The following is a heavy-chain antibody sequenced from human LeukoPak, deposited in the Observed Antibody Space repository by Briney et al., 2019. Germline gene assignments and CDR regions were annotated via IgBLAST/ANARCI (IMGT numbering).Heavy chain of an antibody. V-gene: IGHV3-7*01. CDR3: AQLRSWDY. CDR1: GFSLSSYW. Sequence: GGSLRLSCAASGFSLSSYWMTWVRQAPGKGLEWVANIKQDGSEKNYVDSVKGRFTISRDNSKNTLYLQMNSLRAEDTAVYYCAQLRSWDYWGQGTLVTVSS. J-gene: IGHJ4*02. D-gene: IGHD3-3*01. CDR2: IKQDGSEK.